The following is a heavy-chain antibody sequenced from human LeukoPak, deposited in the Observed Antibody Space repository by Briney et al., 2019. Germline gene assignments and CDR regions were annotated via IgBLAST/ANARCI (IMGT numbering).Heavy chain of an antibody. CDR2: IRYDGSNK. J-gene: IGHJ4*02. D-gene: IGHD2-2*01. V-gene: IGHV3-30*02. CDR1: GFTFSSYG. Sequence: GGSLRLSCAASGFTFSSYGMHWVRQAPGKALEWVAFIRYDGSNKYYADSVKGRFTISRDNSKNTLYLQMNSLRAEDTAVYYCAKEVWDIVVVPAAISYWGQGTLVTVSS. CDR3: AKEVWDIVVVPAAISY.